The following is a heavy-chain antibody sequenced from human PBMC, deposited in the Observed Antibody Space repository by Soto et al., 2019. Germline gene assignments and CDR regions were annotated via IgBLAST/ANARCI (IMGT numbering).Heavy chain of an antibody. CDR1: GFTFSSYG. CDR2: ISYDGSNK. V-gene: IGHV3-30*18. Sequence: GGSLRLSCAASGFTFSSYGMHWVRQAPGKGLEWVAVISYDGSNKYYADYVKGRFTISRDNSKNTLYLQMNSLRAEDTAVYYCAKEGYYDFWSGYQNWFDPWGQGTLVTVSS. CDR3: AKEGYYDFWSGYQNWFDP. D-gene: IGHD3-3*01. J-gene: IGHJ5*02.